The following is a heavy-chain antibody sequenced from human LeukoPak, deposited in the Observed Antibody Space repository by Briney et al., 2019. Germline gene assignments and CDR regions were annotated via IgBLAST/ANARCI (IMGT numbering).Heavy chain of an antibody. V-gene: IGHV3-23*01. D-gene: IGHD4-23*01. Sequence: GGSLRLSCAASGFTLSSYAMSWVRQAPGKGLEWVSGISSRGVRTYYADSVKGRFTISRDNSENTLFLQMNNLRAEDTAVYYCAKDRVTVITSPFDYWGQGTLVTVSS. CDR1: GFTLSSYA. CDR2: ISSRGVRT. CDR3: AKDRVTVITSPFDY. J-gene: IGHJ4*02.